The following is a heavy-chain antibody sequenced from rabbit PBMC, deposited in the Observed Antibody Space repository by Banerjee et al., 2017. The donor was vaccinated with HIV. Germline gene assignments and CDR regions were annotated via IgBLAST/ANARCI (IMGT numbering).Heavy chain of an antibody. Sequence: QLVETGGGLVQAGGALIPSCKASGFDFSRYFLSWVGQVPGKGLEWIGIIYAGKGSTDYASWVNGRFTISSDNAQNTVDLQMNSLTAADTASYFCARRAGTGSYALNLWGPGTLVTVS. CDR3: ARRAGTGSYALNL. V-gene: IGHV1S7*01. CDR2: IYAGKGST. D-gene: IGHD8-1*01. CDR1: GFDFSRYF. J-gene: IGHJ4*01.